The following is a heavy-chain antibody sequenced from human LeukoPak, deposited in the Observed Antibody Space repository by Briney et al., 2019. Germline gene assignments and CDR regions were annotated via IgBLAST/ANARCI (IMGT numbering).Heavy chain of an antibody. D-gene: IGHD2-15*01. V-gene: IGHV3-74*01. J-gene: IGHJ4*02. CDR3: ARDRSYSFDY. CDR1: GFTFSDYS. CDR2: LNSGGVS. Sequence: GGSLRLSCAASGFTFSDYSMNWVRQAPGKGLVWVSRLNSGGVSYADSVKGRFTISRDNAKNTLYLQMNSLRAEDTAVYYCARDRSYSFDYWGQGTLVTVSS.